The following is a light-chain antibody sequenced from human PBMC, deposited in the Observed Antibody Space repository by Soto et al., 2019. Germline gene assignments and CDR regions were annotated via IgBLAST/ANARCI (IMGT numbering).Light chain of an antibody. Sequence: QSVLTQPPSASGTPGQRVTISCSGSTSNIGSKTVSWYQQLPGSAPRVLIYNNNERPSGVPDRFSGSKSGTSASLAISGLQSEDEADYYWATWDDSRPAVFGGGTKLTVL. CDR1: TSNIGSKT. CDR3: ATWDDSRPAV. J-gene: IGLJ2*01. CDR2: NNN. V-gene: IGLV1-44*01.